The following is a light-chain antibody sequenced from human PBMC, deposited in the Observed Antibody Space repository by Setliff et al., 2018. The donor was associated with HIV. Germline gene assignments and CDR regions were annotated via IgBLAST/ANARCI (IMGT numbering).Light chain of an antibody. V-gene: IGKV1-39*01. Sequence: DIQMTQSPSSLSASVGDRVTITCRASQSISTYLNWYQQKPGKAPKLLIYATSTLQGGVPSRFGGSGSGTDFTLTVSSLQPDDFATYYCQQTYTSRWTFGQGTKVDIK. CDR2: ATS. CDR3: QQTYTSRWT. CDR1: QSISTY. J-gene: IGKJ1*01.